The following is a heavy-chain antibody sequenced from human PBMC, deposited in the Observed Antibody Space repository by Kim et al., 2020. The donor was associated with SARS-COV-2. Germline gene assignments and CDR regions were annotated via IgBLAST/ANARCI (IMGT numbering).Heavy chain of an antibody. CDR3: AREGVEGATSKFYYYYGMDV. J-gene: IGHJ6*02. CDR1: GFTFSSYA. CDR2: ISYDGSNK. V-gene: IGHV3-30*04. D-gene: IGHD5-12*01. Sequence: GGSLRLSCAASGFTFSSYAMHWVRQAPGKGLEWVAVISYDGSNKYYADSVKGRFTISRDNSKNTLYLQMNSLRAEDTAVYYCAREGVEGATSKFYYYYGMDVWGQGTTVTVSS.